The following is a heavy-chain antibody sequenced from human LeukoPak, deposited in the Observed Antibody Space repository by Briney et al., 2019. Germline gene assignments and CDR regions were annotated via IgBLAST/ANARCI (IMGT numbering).Heavy chain of an antibody. V-gene: IGHV1-2*02. CDR2: INPNSGGT. CDR3: ARVGGSGYCTNGVCYTPGPYFDY. D-gene: IGHD2-8*01. Sequence: ASVKVSCKASGYTFTGYYMHWVRQAPGQGLEWMGWINPNSGGTNYAQKFQGRVTMTRDTSISTAYMELSRLRSDDTAVYYCARVGGSGYCTNGVCYTPGPYFDYWGQGTLVTVSS. J-gene: IGHJ4*02. CDR1: GYTFTGYY.